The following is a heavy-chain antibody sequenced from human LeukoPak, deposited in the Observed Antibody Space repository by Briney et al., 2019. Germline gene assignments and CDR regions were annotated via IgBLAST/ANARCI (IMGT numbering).Heavy chain of an antibody. CDR2: IRYDGSNK. J-gene: IGHJ4*02. CDR1: GFTFSSYG. V-gene: IGHV3-30*02. D-gene: IGHD6-19*01. CDR3: XKXPHXFLDSSGWYADY. Sequence: GGSLRLSCAASGFTFSSYGMHWVRQAPGKGLEWVAFIRYDGSNKYYADSVKGRFTISRDNSKNTLYLQMNSLRAEDTAVYYCXKXPHXFLDSSGWYADYWGQGTLVTVXS.